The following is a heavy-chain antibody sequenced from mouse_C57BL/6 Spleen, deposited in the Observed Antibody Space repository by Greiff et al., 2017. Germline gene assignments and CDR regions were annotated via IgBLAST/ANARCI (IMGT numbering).Heavy chain of an antibody. V-gene: IGHV3-6*01. Sequence: VQLQQSGPGLVKPSQSLSLTCSVTGYSITSGYYWNWIRQFPGNKLEWMGYISYDGSNNYNPSLKNRNSITRDTSKNQFFLKLNSVTTEDTATYYCARGGGYGNYRDYYAMDYWGQGTSVTVSS. D-gene: IGHD2-1*01. CDR2: ISYDGSN. J-gene: IGHJ4*01. CDR3: ARGGGYGNYRDYYAMDY. CDR1: GYSITSGYY.